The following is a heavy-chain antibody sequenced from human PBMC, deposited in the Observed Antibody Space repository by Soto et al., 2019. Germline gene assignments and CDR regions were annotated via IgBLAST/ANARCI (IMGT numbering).Heavy chain of an antibody. CDR1: GLTFSSYS. CDR3: ARDGRIFGVMDYYYYGMDV. J-gene: IGHJ6*02. V-gene: IGHV3-21*01. Sequence: GGSLRLSCAASGLTFSSYSMNWVRQAPGKGPEWVSSISSSSSYIYYADSVKGRFTISRDNAKNSLYLQMNSLRAEDTAVYYCARDGRIFGVMDYYYYGMDVWGQGTTVTVSS. D-gene: IGHD3-3*02. CDR2: ISSSSSYI.